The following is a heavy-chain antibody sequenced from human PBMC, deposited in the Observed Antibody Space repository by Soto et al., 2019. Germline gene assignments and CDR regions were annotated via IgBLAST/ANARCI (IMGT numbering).Heavy chain of an antibody. J-gene: IGHJ4*02. CDR1: GFTFSSYA. V-gene: IGHV3-64D*06. CDR2: LSSNGDST. CDR3: VKSDHLEWSHFDY. D-gene: IGHD3-3*01. Sequence: GGSLRLSCSASGFTFSSYAMHWVRQAPGKGLEYVSALSSNGDSTYHADSVKGRFTISRDNSKNTLYLQMSSLRAEDTAVYYCVKSDHLEWSHFDYWGQGTMVTVSS.